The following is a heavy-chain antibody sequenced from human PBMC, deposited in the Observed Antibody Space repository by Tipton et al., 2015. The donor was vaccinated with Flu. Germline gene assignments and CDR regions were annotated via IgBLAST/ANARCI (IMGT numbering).Heavy chain of an antibody. CDR2: IYYSGST. Sequence: TLSLTCTVSGGSISSYYWSWIRQPPGKGLEWIGYIYYSGSTNYNPSPKSRVTISVDTSKNQFSLKLSSVTAADTAVYYCARGVDILTGYYKGRVAFDIWGQGTMVTVSS. V-gene: IGHV4-59*01. CDR3: ARGVDILTGYYKGRVAFDI. CDR1: GGSISSYY. D-gene: IGHD3-9*01. J-gene: IGHJ3*02.